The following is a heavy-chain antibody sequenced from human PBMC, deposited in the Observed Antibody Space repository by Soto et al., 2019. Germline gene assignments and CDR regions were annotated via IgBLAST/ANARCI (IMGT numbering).Heavy chain of an antibody. D-gene: IGHD2-21*02. CDR2: IYHSGST. Sequence: SATLSLTCAASGGSISSGGYSWSWIRQPPGKGLEWIGYIYHSGSTYYNPSLKSRVTISVDRSKNQFSLKLSSVTAADTAVYYCARGFRGGDADWFDPWGQGTLVTVSS. J-gene: IGHJ5*02. CDR1: GGSISSGGYS. CDR3: ARGFRGGDADWFDP. V-gene: IGHV4-30-2*01.